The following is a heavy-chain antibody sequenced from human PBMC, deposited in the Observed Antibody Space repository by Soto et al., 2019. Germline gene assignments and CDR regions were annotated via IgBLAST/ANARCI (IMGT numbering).Heavy chain of an antibody. CDR2: VNPNNGAT. D-gene: IGHD3-10*01. Sequence: QVQLVQSGAELKKPGASVKVSCKASGYTFSNYDMNWVRQATGQGPEWIGWVNPNNGATGYAQKFQGRFTLTTDISTTTAYMELTSLRSEVTAIYYCAKVSRKGSAIDFAYWGQGTLITVSS. CDR1: GYTFSNYD. CDR3: AKVSRKGSAIDFAY. J-gene: IGHJ4*02. V-gene: IGHV1-8*01.